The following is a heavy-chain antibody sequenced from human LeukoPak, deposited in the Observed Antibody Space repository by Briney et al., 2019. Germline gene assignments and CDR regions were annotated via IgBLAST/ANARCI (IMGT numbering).Heavy chain of an antibody. Sequence: PGGSLRLSCAASGFTFSSYSMNWVRQAPGKGLEWVSSITSSSNYIYYADSVKGRFTISRDNAKNSLYLQMNSLRAEDTAVYYCASPGYCSGGSCYYWYFHLWGRGTLVTVSS. J-gene: IGHJ2*01. CDR3: ASPGYCSGGSCYYWYFHL. V-gene: IGHV3-21*01. CDR1: GFTFSSYS. D-gene: IGHD2-15*01. CDR2: ITSSSNYI.